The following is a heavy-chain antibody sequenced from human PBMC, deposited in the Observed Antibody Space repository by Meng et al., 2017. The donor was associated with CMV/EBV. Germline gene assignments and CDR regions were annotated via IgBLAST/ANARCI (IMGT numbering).Heavy chain of an antibody. Sequence: GESLKISCAASGFTFSSYSMNWVRQAPGKGLEWVSSISSSSSYIYYADSVKGRFTISRDNAKNSLYLQMNSLRAEDTAVYYCALPLYDFWSRYGDYYYYGMDVWGQGITVTVSS. CDR2: ISSSSSYI. D-gene: IGHD3-3*01. CDR1: GFTFSSYS. J-gene: IGHJ6*02. V-gene: IGHV3-21*01. CDR3: ALPLYDFWSRYGDYYYYGMDV.